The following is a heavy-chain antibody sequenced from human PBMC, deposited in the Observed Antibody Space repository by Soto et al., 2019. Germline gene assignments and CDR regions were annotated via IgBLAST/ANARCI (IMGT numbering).Heavy chain of an antibody. CDR1: WFTLSSYA. CDR2: ISGSGGDGGT. Sequence: GGSLRLSCAAAWFTLSSYAMSWVRQAPGKGLEWVSAISGSGGDGGTYYTDSVKGRFTISRDNSKSTLYLQMNSLRAEDTAVYYCARGTCDFDSWGLGTLVTVSS. V-gene: IGHV3-23*01. J-gene: IGHJ4*02. CDR3: ARGTCDFDS.